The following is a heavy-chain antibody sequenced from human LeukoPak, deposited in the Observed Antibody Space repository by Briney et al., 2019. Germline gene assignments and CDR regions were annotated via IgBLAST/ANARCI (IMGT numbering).Heavy chain of an antibody. J-gene: IGHJ6*02. CDR1: GGSISSSSYY. Sequence: SETLSLTCTVSGGSISSSSYYWGWIRQPPGKGLEWIGSIYYSGSTYYNPSLKSRVTISVDTSKNQFSLKLSSVTAADTAVYYCVLYYDFWSGYYRGTGMDVWGQGTTVTVSS. D-gene: IGHD3-3*01. CDR3: VLYYDFWSGYYRGTGMDV. V-gene: IGHV4-39*01. CDR2: IYYSGST.